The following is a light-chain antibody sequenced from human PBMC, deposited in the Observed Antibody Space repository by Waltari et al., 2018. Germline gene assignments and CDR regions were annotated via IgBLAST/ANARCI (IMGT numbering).Light chain of an antibody. CDR1: QSVSNY. Sequence: ATLPCRASQSVSNYLAWYQQKPGQAPRLLIYDASTRATGTPARFSGSGSGTDFSLTISSLEPEDFAVYYCQQRGNGLTFGGGTKVEIK. CDR2: DAS. J-gene: IGKJ4*01. CDR3: QQRGNGLT. V-gene: IGKV3-11*01.